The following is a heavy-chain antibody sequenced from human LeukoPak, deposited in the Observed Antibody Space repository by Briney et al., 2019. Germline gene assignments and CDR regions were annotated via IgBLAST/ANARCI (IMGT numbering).Heavy chain of an antibody. CDR1: GITLSNYG. CDR2: ISERGGST. J-gene: IGHJ4*02. Sequence: PGGSLRLSCVVSGITLSNYGMSWVRQAPGKGLEWVSGISERGGSTNYADSVKGRFIISRDTSKNTVYLQMNSLRAEDTAVYYCARFSSGYYSSPDYWGQGTLVTVSS. CDR3: ARFSSGYYSSPDY. V-gene: IGHV3-23*01. D-gene: IGHD3-22*01.